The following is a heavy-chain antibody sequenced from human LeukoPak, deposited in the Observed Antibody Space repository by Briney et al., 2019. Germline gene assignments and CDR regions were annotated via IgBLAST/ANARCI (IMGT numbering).Heavy chain of an antibody. J-gene: IGHJ4*02. V-gene: IGHV4-39*02. D-gene: IGHD1-26*01. CDR2: VYYSGST. Sequence: SETLSLTCTVSGYSISSRIYYWGWIRLPPGKGLEWIGSVYYSGSTYYTPSLKSRVTISVDTSKNHFSLKLSSVTAADTAVYYCASDVGGSYYLDYWGQGTLVTVSS. CDR1: GYSISSRIYY. CDR3: ASDVGGSYYLDY.